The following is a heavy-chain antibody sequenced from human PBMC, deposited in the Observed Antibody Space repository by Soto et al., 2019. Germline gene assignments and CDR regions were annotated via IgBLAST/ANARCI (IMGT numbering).Heavy chain of an antibody. D-gene: IGHD3-3*01. CDR2: IYNSGIT. J-gene: IGHJ5*02. CDR3: ARGVTVFGLVSRFWFDP. Sequence: SETLSLTCNASGGSVSSSDSAWGWIRQSPGKGLEWIGHIYNSGITYYNTSLKSRVMISIDTSRNQFSLKLNSLTAADRAVYFCARGVTVFGLVSRFWFDPWGQGTVVTVSS. V-gene: IGHV4-30-4*08. CDR1: GGSVSSSDSA.